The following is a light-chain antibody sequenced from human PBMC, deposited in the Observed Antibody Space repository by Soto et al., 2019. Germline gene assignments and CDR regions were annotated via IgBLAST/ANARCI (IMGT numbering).Light chain of an antibody. CDR1: QSSGSY. J-gene: IGKJ1*01. CDR2: AAS. CDR3: QQSYSTLTWT. V-gene: IGKV1-39*01. Sequence: DIQMTQSPSSLSASVGDRVTITCRASQSSGSYLNWYQQKPGKAPKLLIYAASSLQSGVPSRFSGSGSGTDFTLTISSLQPEDFATYYCQQSYSTLTWTFGQWTQVEIK.